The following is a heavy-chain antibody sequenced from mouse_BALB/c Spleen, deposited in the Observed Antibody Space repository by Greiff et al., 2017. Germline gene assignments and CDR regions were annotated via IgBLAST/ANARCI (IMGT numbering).Heavy chain of an antibody. Sequence: VQLKESGGGLVQPGGSLKLSCAASGFTFSSYGMSWVRQTPDKRLELVATINSNGGSTYYPDSVKGRFTISRDNAKNTLYLQMSSLKSEDTAMYYCARVYYGYFDVWGAGTTVTVSS. CDR2: INSNGGST. J-gene: IGHJ1*01. CDR1: GFTFSSYG. CDR3: ARVYYGYFDV. V-gene: IGHV5-6-3*01.